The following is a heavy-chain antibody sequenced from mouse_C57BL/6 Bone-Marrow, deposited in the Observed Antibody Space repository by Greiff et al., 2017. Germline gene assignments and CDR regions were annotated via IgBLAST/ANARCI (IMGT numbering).Heavy chain of an antibody. J-gene: IGHJ1*03. CDR2: ISSGSSTI. V-gene: IGHV5-17*01. CDR3: ASPHWYFDV. Sequence: EVKLVESGGGLVKPGGSLKLSCAASGFTFSDYGMHWVRQAPEKGMEWVAYISSGSSTIYYADTVKGRFTISRDNAKNNLFLQMTSLRSEDTAMYYCASPHWYFDVWGTGTTVTVSS. CDR1: GFTFSDYG.